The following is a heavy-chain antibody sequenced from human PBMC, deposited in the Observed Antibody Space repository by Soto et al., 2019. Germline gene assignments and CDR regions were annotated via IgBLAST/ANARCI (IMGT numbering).Heavy chain of an antibody. J-gene: IGHJ3*02. CDR2: INPNSGGT. CDR3: ARVFRAYYYDSSGYSNHDAFDI. CDR1: GYTFTGYY. V-gene: IGHV1-2*04. Sequence: ASVKVSCKASGYTFTGYYMHWVRQAPGQGLEWMGWINPNSGGTNYAQKFQGWVTMTRDTSISTAYMELSRLRSDDTAVYYCARVFRAYYYDSSGYSNHDAFDIWGQGTMVTVSS. D-gene: IGHD3-22*01.